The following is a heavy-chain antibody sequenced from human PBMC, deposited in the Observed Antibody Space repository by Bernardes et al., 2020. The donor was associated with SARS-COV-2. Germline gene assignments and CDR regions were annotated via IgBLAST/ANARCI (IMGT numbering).Heavy chain of an antibody. CDR2: IYPRDSDT. V-gene: IGHV5-51*01. CDR1: GYSFATYW. J-gene: IGHJ4*02. D-gene: IGHD3-10*01. CDR3: ARHGLYGSGSYLFYFDY. Sequence: GASLKISCKGSGYSFATYWIGWVRQKPGEGPEWMGIIYPRDSDTRYNPSFQGQVTISVDTSVNTAYLQWSSLKASDSAMYYCARHGLYGSGSYLFYFDYWGQGTLITVSS.